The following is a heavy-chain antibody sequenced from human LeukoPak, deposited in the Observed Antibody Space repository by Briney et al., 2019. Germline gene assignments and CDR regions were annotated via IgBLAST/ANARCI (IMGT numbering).Heavy chain of an antibody. CDR1: GYIFTTHG. J-gene: IGHJ4*02. V-gene: IGHV1-18*01. D-gene: IGHD2-15*01. Sequence: GASVKVSCKASGYIFTTHGISWLRRAPGQGLEWMGWINPFNGDTKYPQKFQGRVTMTTDTSTSTAYMEIRSLRFDDTAVYYCTREDCNAGTCYFSVDWGQGTLVTVSS. CDR2: INPFNGDT. CDR3: TREDCNAGTCYFSVD.